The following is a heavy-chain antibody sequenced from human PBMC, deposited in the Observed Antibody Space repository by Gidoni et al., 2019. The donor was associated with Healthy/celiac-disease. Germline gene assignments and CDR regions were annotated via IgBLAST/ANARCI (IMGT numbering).Heavy chain of an antibody. CDR2: ISGSGSST. Sequence: EVQLLESGGGLVQHGGSLRLSCAPSGFTFSSYAMSWVRQAPGKGLEWVSAISGSGSSTYYADSVKGRFTSSRDNSKNTLYLQMNSLRAEDTAVYYCAKDVVVVAATPQIWGQGTLVTVSS. D-gene: IGHD2-15*01. CDR1: GFTFSSYA. CDR3: AKDVVVVAATPQI. J-gene: IGHJ4*02. V-gene: IGHV3-23*01.